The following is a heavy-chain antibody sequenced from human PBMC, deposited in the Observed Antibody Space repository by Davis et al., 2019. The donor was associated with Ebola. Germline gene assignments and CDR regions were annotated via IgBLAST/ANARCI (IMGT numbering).Heavy chain of an antibody. Sequence: PGGSLRLSCAASGFTFSNYGMHWVRQAPGKGLEWVALIWYDESNKYYADSVKGRFTISRDNSKNTLYLQMNSLRAEDTAVYYCARDRVGGYSYGYMGYWGQGTLVTVSS. D-gene: IGHD5-18*01. J-gene: IGHJ4*02. CDR3: ARDRVGGYSYGYMGY. V-gene: IGHV3-33*01. CDR2: IWYDESNK. CDR1: GFTFSNYG.